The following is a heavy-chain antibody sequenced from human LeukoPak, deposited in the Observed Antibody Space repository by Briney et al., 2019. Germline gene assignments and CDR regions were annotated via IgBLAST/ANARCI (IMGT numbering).Heavy chain of an antibody. J-gene: IGHJ4*02. CDR1: GFTFSSYA. V-gene: IGHV3-23*03. CDR2: IYSGGSI. D-gene: IGHD3-22*01. Sequence: GGSLRLSCAASGFTFSSYAMSWVRQAPGKRLEWVSVIYSGGSIYYADSVKGRFTISRDNFKNTVNLQMNSLRAEDTAVYYCARGGSRHYYDSSGYYFLDYWGQGTLVTVSS. CDR3: ARGGSRHYYDSSGYYFLDY.